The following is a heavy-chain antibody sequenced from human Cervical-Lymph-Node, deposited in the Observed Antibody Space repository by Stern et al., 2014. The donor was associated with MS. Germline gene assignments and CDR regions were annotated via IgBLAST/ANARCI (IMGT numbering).Heavy chain of an antibody. J-gene: IGHJ3*02. CDR2: IYYSGST. CDR3: ARSLPATGGIDAFDI. D-gene: IGHD2-2*01. Sequence: QVQLQESGPGLVKPSETLSLTCTVSGGSISSSSYYWGWIRQPPGKGLEWIGSIYYSGSTYYNPSLKSRVTISVDTSKNQFSLKLSSGTAADTAVYYCARSLPATGGIDAFDIWGQGTMVTVSS. CDR1: GGSISSSSYY. V-gene: IGHV4-39*01.